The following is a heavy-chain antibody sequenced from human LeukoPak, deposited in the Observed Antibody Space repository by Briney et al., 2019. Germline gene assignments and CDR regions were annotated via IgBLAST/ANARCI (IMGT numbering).Heavy chain of an antibody. CDR1: GFIFDDYT. CDR3: AKVFYSDSYFDS. D-gene: IGHD2/OR15-2a*01. V-gene: IGHV3-43*01. CDR2: ITWDGETT. J-gene: IGHJ4*02. Sequence: GSLRLSCATSGFIFDDYTMHWVRQVPEKGLEWVSLITWDGETTHYADSVRGRFTISRDNSKNSLYLQMNSLRTEDTAVYYCAKVFYSDSYFDSWGQGTLVIVSS.